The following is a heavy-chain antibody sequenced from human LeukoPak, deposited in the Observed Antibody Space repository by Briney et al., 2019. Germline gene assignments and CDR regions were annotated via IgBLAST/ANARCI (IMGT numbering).Heavy chain of an antibody. CDR1: GGSISSYY. J-gene: IGHJ6*03. V-gene: IGHV4-59*01. Sequence: SETLSLTCTVSGGSISSYYWSWSRQPPGTGLEWIGYIYYSGSTNYNPSLKSRVTISVDTSKNRFSLKLSSVTAADTAVYYCARDTYYCSSTSCPYYYYYYMDVWGKGTTVTVSS. CDR3: ARDTYYCSSTSCPYYYYYYMDV. D-gene: IGHD2-2*01. CDR2: IYYSGST.